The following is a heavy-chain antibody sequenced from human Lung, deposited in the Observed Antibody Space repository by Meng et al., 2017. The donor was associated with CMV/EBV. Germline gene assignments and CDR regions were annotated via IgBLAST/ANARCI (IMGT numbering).Heavy chain of an antibody. Sequence: ESXKTPXKASGYSLTSYWIGWVRQMPGKGLEWMGLIYPGDSDSRYSPSFQGQVTISADKSINTAYLQWSSLKASDNAMYYCARRVRYCSSTNCYTLGFDYWGQVTXVTVSS. D-gene: IGHD2-2*02. CDR1: GYSLTSYW. V-gene: IGHV5-51*01. CDR2: IYPGDSDS. J-gene: IGHJ4*02. CDR3: ARRVRYCSSTNCYTLGFDY.